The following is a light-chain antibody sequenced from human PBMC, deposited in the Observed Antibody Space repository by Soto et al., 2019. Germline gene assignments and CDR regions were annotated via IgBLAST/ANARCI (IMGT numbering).Light chain of an antibody. V-gene: IGKV1-33*01. J-gene: IGKJ5*01. CDR2: VAS. CDR1: QTISGY. Sequence: DIQMTQSPSSLSASIGDRVTITCRASQTISGYLNWYQQRPGKAPKLLIYVASNLQSGVPSRFSGSGSGTDFTLTISRLQPEDIATYYCQQYENLPTFGQGTRLEIK. CDR3: QQYENLPT.